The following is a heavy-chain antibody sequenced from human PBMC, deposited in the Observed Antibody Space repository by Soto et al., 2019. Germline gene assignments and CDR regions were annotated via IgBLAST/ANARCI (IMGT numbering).Heavy chain of an antibody. Sequence: PSETLSLTCAVYGGSFSGYYWSWIRQPPGKGLEWIGEINHSGSTNYNPSLKSRVTISVDTSKNQFSLKLSSVTAADTAVYYCARATYGSLEGGFDCWGQGTLVTVSS. CDR3: ARATYGSLEGGFDC. CDR2: INHSGST. D-gene: IGHD3-10*01. V-gene: IGHV4-34*01. J-gene: IGHJ4*02. CDR1: GGSFSGYY.